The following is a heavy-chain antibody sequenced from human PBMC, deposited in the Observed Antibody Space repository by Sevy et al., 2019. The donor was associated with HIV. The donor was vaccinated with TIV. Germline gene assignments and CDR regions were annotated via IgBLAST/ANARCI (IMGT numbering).Heavy chain of an antibody. D-gene: IGHD2-15*01. V-gene: IGHV4-4*07. CDR1: GGSISDNY. CDR3: ARGPQSCNSVSCYSALS. Sequence: SETLSLTCTVSGGSISDNYWTWILQPAGKGLEWLGRIHISGSTEYNPSLMSRVSMSLDTSKNTFSLKLTSMTAADTAVYYCARGPQSCNSVSCYSALSWGQGILVTVSS. J-gene: IGHJ4*02. CDR2: IHISGST.